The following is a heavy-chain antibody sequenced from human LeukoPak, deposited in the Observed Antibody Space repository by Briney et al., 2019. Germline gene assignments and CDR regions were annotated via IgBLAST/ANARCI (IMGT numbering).Heavy chain of an antibody. D-gene: IGHD6-13*01. CDR2: IYYSGST. Sequence: SETLSLTCTVSGGSISSSSYYWGWIRQPPGKGLEWIGSIYYSGSTYYNPSLKSRVTISVDTSKNQFSLKLSSVTAADTAVYYCARHPRSSSWYAGPYNWFDPWGQGTLVTVSS. V-gene: IGHV4-39*01. J-gene: IGHJ5*02. CDR3: ARHPRSSSWYAGPYNWFDP. CDR1: GGSISSSSYY.